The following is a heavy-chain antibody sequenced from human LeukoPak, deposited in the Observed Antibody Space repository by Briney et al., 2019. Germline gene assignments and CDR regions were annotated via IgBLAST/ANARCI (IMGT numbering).Heavy chain of an antibody. Sequence: SETLSLTCSVSGYSIRSGYHWAWFRQAPGKGLEWMGSIYQSGSTYDNLSLKSRVTLSVDTSRNQFSLKLTSVTAADTAVYYCARDNRYCIGGYCSNWFDPWGQGTLVTVSS. J-gene: IGHJ5*02. CDR2: IYQSGST. D-gene: IGHD2-15*01. CDR1: GYSIRSGYH. CDR3: ARDNRYCIGGYCSNWFDP. V-gene: IGHV4-38-2*02.